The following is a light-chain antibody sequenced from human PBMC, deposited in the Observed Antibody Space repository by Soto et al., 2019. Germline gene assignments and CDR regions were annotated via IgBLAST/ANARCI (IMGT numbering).Light chain of an antibody. CDR3: QQYSSSLVYT. V-gene: IGKV3-20*01. Sequence: EIVLTQSPGTLSLFPGEGATLSCRASLSLSSGYLAGYQQKPGQAPRILIYGVSSRATGIPDRFSGSGSGTDFTRTISRLEPEDFAVYYCQQYSSSLVYTLGQGTKLEI. CDR1: LSLSSGY. J-gene: IGKJ2*01. CDR2: GVS.